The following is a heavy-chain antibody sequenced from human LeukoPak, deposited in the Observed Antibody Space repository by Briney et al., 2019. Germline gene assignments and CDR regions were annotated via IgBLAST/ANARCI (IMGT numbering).Heavy chain of an antibody. D-gene: IGHD3-22*01. CDR1: GFTFSSYG. Sequence: GGSLRLSRAASGFTFSSYGMHWVRQAPGKGLEWVAFIRYDGSNKYYADSVKGRFTISRDNSKNTLYLQMNSLRAEDTALYYCAKDRRDSSGYYRRDAFDIWGQGTMVTVSS. CDR2: IRYDGSNK. V-gene: IGHV3-30*02. J-gene: IGHJ3*02. CDR3: AKDRRDSSGYYRRDAFDI.